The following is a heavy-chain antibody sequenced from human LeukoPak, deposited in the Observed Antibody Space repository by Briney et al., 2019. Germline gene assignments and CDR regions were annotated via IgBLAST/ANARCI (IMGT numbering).Heavy chain of an antibody. V-gene: IGHV4-39*01. J-gene: IGHJ6*02. Sequence: PSETLSLTCTVSGGSISSSIYYWGWIRQPPGKGLEWIGSIDYSGGAFYNPSLESRVTISVDTSKNQFSLRLSSVTAADTAVYFCARHRDPNYYDRRGFGGYGMDVWGRGTTVTVSS. D-gene: IGHD3-22*01. CDR1: GGSISSSIYY. CDR2: IDYSGGA. CDR3: ARHRDPNYYDRRGFGGYGMDV.